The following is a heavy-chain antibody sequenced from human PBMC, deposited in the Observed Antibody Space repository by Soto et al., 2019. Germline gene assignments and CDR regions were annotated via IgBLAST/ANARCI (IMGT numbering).Heavy chain of an antibody. D-gene: IGHD3-16*01. J-gene: IGHJ5*02. CDR1: GGSISSGDYY. CDR2: IYYSGST. CDR3: VREGGHNWFDP. V-gene: IGHV4-30-4*01. Sequence: SETLSLTCTVSGGSISSGDYYWSWIRQPPGKGLEWIGYIYYSGSTFYNPSLKNRVTISLDTSKIQFSLKLSSVTAADTAVYYCVREGGHNWFDPWGQGTLVTVSS.